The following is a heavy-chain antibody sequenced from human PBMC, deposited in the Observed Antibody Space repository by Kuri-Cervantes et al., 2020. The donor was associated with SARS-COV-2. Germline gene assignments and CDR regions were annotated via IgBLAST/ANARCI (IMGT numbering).Heavy chain of an antibody. J-gene: IGHJ4*02. CDR2: IYWDDDK. CDR3: ARTTYYDSSGYYGPFDY. CDR1: GFSLSTSGVG. Sequence: SGPTLVKPTQTLTLTCTFSGFSLSTSGVGVGWIRQPPGKALEWLALIYWDDDKRYSPSLKTRLTISKDTSKNQVVLTMTNMDPVDTATYFCARTTYYDSSGYYGPFDYWGQGTLVTVSS. D-gene: IGHD3-22*01. V-gene: IGHV2-5*02.